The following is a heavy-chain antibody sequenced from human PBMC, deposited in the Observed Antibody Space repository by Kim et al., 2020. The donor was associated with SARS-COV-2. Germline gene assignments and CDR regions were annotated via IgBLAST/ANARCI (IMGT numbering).Heavy chain of an antibody. CDR2: ST. CDR3: ARDRRYGMDV. V-gene: IGHV1-46*04. J-gene: IGHJ6*02. Sequence: STRDGPKLQGRVTMHMDTSTSSVYMELSSLRSEDTAVYYCARDRRYGMDVWGQGTTVTVSS.